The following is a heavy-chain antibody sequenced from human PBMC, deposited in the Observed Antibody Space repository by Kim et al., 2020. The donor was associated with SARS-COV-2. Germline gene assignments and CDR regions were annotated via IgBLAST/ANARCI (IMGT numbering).Heavy chain of an antibody. CDR3: AKEGALDPLLYGDPRGYFDC. D-gene: IGHD4-17*01. CDR1: GFTFSSYG. CDR2: ITYDGSNK. J-gene: IGHJ4*02. Sequence: GGSLRLSCAASGFTFSSYGMHWVRQAPGKGLEWVAVITYDGSNKYYADSVKGRFTISRDNSKNTLYLQMNSLRAEDTAVYYCAKEGALDPLLYGDPRGYFDCWGQGTLVTVSS. V-gene: IGHV3-30*18.